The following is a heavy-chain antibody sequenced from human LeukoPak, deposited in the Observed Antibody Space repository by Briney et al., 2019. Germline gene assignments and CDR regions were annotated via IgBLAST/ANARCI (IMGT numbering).Heavy chain of an antibody. Sequence: PGGSLRLSCAASGFTFSSYAMSWVRQAPGKGLEWVSAISGSGGSTYYADSVKGRFTISRDNSKNTLYLQMNSLRAEDTAVYYCAKGNCSGGSCSLLNYYMDVWGKGTTVTVSS. J-gene: IGHJ6*03. CDR3: AKGNCSGGSCSLLNYYMDV. CDR1: GFTFSSYA. D-gene: IGHD2-15*01. CDR2: ISGSGGST. V-gene: IGHV3-23*01.